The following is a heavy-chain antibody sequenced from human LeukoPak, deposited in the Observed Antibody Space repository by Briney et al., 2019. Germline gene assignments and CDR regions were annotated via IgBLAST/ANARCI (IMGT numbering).Heavy chain of an antibody. CDR1: GGSISSYY. CDR2: IYTSGST. Sequence: SETLSLTCTVSGGSISSYYWSWIRQPAGKGLEWIGRIYTSGSTNYNPSLKSRVTMSVDTSKNQFSLKLGSVTAADTAVYYCARRVGTTVTTLFDYWGQGTLVTVSS. D-gene: IGHD4-17*01. CDR3: ARRVGTTVTTLFDY. J-gene: IGHJ4*02. V-gene: IGHV4-4*07.